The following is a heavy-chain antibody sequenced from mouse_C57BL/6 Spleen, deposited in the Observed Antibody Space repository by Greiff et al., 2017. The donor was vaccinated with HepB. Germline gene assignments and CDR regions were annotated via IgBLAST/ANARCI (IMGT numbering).Heavy chain of an antibody. CDR3: TTPYYGSSYGWFAY. D-gene: IGHD1-1*01. Sequence: EVQLQQSGAELVRPGASVKLSCTASGFNIKDYYMHWVKQRPEQGLEWIGRIDPEDGDTEYAPKFQGKATMTADTSPNTAYLQLSSLTSEDTAVYYCTTPYYGSSYGWFAYWGQGTLVTVSA. V-gene: IGHV14-1*01. CDR1: GFNIKDYY. J-gene: IGHJ3*01. CDR2: IDPEDGDT.